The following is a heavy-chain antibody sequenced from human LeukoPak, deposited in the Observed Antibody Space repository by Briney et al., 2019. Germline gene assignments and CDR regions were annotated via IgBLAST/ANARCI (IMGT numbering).Heavy chain of an antibody. V-gene: IGHV3-23*01. CDR2: INSDGRST. CDR1: GFTFSSHG. CDR3: AKALYDSPLTGDP. D-gene: IGHD3-22*01. Sequence: GGTLRLSCAASGFTFSSHGMNWVRQAPGKGLEWVSRINSDGRSTNYADSVKGRFSISRDNSKNTLFLQMNSLRVEDTATYYCAKALYDSPLTGDPWGQGTLVTVSS. J-gene: IGHJ5*02.